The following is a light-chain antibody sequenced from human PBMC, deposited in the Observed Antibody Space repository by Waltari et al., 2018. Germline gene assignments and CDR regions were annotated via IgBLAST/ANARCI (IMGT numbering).Light chain of an antibody. V-gene: IGLV1-40*01. CDR2: GNN. CDR1: SSNIGSHYD. CDR3: QSFDIRLTAWV. Sequence: QSTLTQPPSVSGAPGQRVTISCVGGSSNIGSHYDVPWYQQIPGKAPKLLIFGNNNRPSGVPARFSGSKSGTSASLAITGLQADDEADYYCQSFDIRLTAWVFGGGTKVIVL. J-gene: IGLJ3*02.